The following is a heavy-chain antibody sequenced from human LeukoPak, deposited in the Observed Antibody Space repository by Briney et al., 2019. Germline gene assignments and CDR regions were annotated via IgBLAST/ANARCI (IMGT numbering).Heavy chain of an antibody. J-gene: IGHJ4*02. CDR3: AKGKNVDIVAPLDY. CDR1: GFTFDDYA. D-gene: IGHD5-12*01. CDR2: ISWNSGSI. V-gene: IGHV3-9*01. Sequence: GGSLRLSCAASGFTFDDYAMHWVRQAPGKGLEWVSGISWNSGSIGYADSVKGRFTISRDNAKNSLYLQMNSLRAEDTALYYCAKGKNVDIVAPLDYWGQGTLVTVSS.